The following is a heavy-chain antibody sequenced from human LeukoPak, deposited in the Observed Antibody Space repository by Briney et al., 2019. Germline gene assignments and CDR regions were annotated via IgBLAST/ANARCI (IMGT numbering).Heavy chain of an antibody. J-gene: IGHJ4*02. CDR2: IYASGST. V-gene: IGHV4-4*07. D-gene: IGHD3-22*01. Sequence: PSETLSLTRTVSGGSISSYYWNWIRQPAGKGLEWIGRIYASGSTNYNPSLKSRVAMSVDTSKNQFSLKLSSVTAADTAVYYCARHRSRDTMIVRDYFDYWGQGTLVTVST. CDR1: GGSISSYY. CDR3: ARHRSRDTMIVRDYFDY.